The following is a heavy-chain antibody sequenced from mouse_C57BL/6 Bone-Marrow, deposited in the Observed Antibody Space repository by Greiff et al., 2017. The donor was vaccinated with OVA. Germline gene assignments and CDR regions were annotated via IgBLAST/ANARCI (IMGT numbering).Heavy chain of an antibody. CDR1: GYSITSGYY. D-gene: IGHD2-5*01. Sequence: VQLQQSGPGLVKPSQSLSLTCSVTGYSITSGYYWNWIRQFPGNKLEWMGYISYDGSNNYNPSLKNRISITRDTSKNQFFLKLNSVTTEDTATYYCARVDYYSNYYFDYWGQGTTLTVSS. CDR3: ARVDYYSNYYFDY. CDR2: ISYDGSN. J-gene: IGHJ2*01. V-gene: IGHV3-6*01.